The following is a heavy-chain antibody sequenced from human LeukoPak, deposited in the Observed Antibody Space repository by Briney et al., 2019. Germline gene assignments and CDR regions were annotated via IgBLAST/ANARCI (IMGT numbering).Heavy chain of an antibody. D-gene: IGHD2-15*01. CDR2: ISYDGSNK. CDR1: GFTFSSYA. Sequence: PGGSLRLSCAASGFTFSSYAMHWVRQAPGKGLEWVAVISYDGSNKYYADSVKARFTISRDNSKNTLYLQMNSLRAADTAVYYCARGLPTNVVAAPFDYWGQGTLVTVSS. J-gene: IGHJ4*02. V-gene: IGHV3-30-3*01. CDR3: ARGLPTNVVAAPFDY.